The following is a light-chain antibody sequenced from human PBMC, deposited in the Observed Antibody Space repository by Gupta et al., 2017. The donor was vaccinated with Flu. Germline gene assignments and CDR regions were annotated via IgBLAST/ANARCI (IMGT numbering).Light chain of an antibody. CDR1: QSVNSY. CDR2: DAS. Sequence: EIVLTQSPDTLSLSPGERATLSCRASQSVNSYLAWYQQKPGQAPRLIIYDASNRANGIPDRFSGSGSGTDFTLTSSRREPEDFAVYYGQQRSTSITFGGGTKVEIK. V-gene: IGKV3-11*01. J-gene: IGKJ4*01. CDR3: QQRSTSIT.